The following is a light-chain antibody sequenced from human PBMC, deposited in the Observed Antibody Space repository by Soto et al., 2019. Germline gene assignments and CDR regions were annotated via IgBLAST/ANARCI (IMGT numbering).Light chain of an antibody. Sequence: DIQMTQSPSSLSASVGDRVTITCRASQGISNSLAWYQQKPWKVPKLLIYAASPLKSGAPSRFSGSGSGTDFTLTISSLQPEEVATYYCQKYNSAPLTFGGGTKVEIK. V-gene: IGKV1-27*01. CDR3: QKYNSAPLT. J-gene: IGKJ4*01. CDR2: AAS. CDR1: QGISNS.